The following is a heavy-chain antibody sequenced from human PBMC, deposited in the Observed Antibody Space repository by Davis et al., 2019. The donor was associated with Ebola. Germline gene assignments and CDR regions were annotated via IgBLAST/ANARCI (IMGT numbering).Heavy chain of an antibody. CDR2: TRIEGNNYAT. Sequence: GESLKISCAASGFTFSGSAMHWLRQASGKGLEWVGRTRIEGNNYATAYTASVEGRFTISRDDSKNTAYLQMNSLQTEDTAVYFCARVDYGDYVHYFDFWGQGALVTVAS. V-gene: IGHV3-73*01. D-gene: IGHD4-17*01. J-gene: IGHJ4*02. CDR3: ARVDYGDYVHYFDF. CDR1: GFTFSGSA.